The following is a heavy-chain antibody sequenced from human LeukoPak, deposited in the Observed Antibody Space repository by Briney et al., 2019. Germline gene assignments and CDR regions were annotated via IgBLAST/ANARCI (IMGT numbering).Heavy chain of an antibody. V-gene: IGHV3-43*02. CDR2: ISGDGGST. Sequence: GGSLRLSCAASGFAFDEYGMHWVRQAPGKGLEWVSLISGDGGSTFYADSVKGRFTISRDNSKNSLYLQMNRLRTEDTALYYCAKDQWQAGGFDYWGQGTLVTVSS. CDR3: AKDQWQAGGFDY. D-gene: IGHD6-19*01. J-gene: IGHJ4*02. CDR1: GFAFDEYG.